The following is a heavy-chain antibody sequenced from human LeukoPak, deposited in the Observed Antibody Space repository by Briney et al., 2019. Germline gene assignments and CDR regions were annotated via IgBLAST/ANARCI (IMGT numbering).Heavy chain of an antibody. Sequence: PETLSLTCTVSGGSSSGFYWSWIRQPPGKGLEWIGYIYYSGPTIYNPSLERRVTIPLETSENQLPLKQRSVTCADAAVYYCARVVPNYSDSNRYFDLGAQKTRGSVSS. D-gene: IGHD3-22*01. V-gene: IGHV4-59*01. J-gene: IGHJ4*02. CDR2: IYYSGPT. CDR1: GGSSSGFY. CDR3: ARVVPNYSDSNRYFDL.